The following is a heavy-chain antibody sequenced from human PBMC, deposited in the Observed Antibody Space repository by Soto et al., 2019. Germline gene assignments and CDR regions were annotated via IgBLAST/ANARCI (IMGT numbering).Heavy chain of an antibody. V-gene: IGHV2-26*01. Sequence: QVTLKESGPVLVKPTETLTLTCNVSGFSLSHRRMGVSWIRQPPGKALEWLAHIFWNDEKSYSTSLQSRLTISRGTSSTQVVLTMTDMDPVDTATYFCARIQTGAEYEGDYSFGYGMDVWGQGTTVTVSS. CDR3: ARIQTGAEYEGDYSFGYGMDV. D-gene: IGHD3-10*01. J-gene: IGHJ6*02. CDR2: IFWNDEK. CDR1: GFSLSHRRMG.